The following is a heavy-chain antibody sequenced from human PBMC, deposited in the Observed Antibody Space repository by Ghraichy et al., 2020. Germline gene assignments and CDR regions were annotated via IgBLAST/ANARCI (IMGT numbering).Heavy chain of an antibody. J-gene: IGHJ4*02. D-gene: IGHD1-26*01. Sequence: GGSLRLSCVDSEFTFSRYAMSWVRQAPGKGLEWVSAISGVDANRYYADSVKGRFTISRDDSKNTLYLEMNSLRAEDTAVYYCARPASPSGSYYSLFGGLLNWGLRTLVTVS. V-gene: IGHV3-23*01. CDR2: ISGVDANR. CDR3: ARPASPSGSYYSLFGGLLN. CDR1: EFTFSRYA.